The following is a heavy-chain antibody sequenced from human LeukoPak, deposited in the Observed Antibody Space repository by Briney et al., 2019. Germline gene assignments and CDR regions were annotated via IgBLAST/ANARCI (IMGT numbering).Heavy chain of an antibody. Sequence: GASVKVSCKASGYTFTGYYMHWVRQAPGQGLEWMGWINPNSGGTNYAQKFQGRVTMTRDTSISTAYMELSRLRSDDTAVYYCARDAIAAAGTRSIYYYYYYMDVWGKGTTVTVSS. CDR1: GYTFTGYY. CDR2: INPNSGGT. D-gene: IGHD6-13*01. CDR3: ARDAIAAAGTRSIYYYYYYMDV. J-gene: IGHJ6*03. V-gene: IGHV1-2*02.